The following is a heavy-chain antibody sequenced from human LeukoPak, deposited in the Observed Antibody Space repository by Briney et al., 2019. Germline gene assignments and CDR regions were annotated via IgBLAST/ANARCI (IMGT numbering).Heavy chain of an antibody. D-gene: IGHD3-10*01. J-gene: IGHJ4*02. CDR3: ARDARYGEIDY. CDR2: ISSSSTM. CDR1: GFTVSSNY. V-gene: IGHV3-69-1*02. Sequence: GGSLSLSCAASGFTVSSNYMSWVRQAPGKGLEWVSSISSSSTMYYTDSVKGRFTISRDNAKNSLYLQMNSLRAEDTAVYYCARDARYGEIDYWGQGTLVTVSS.